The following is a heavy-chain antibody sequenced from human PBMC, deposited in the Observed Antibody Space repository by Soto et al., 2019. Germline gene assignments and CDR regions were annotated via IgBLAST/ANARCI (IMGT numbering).Heavy chain of an antibody. V-gene: IGHV1-3*04. J-gene: IGHJ4*02. CDR2: INTGNGNT. CDR1: EYTFTTYA. D-gene: IGHD3-3*01. Sequence: ASVKVSCKASEYTFTTYAIHWVRQAPGQRLEWMGWINTGNGNTKYSQKFQGRVTITRDTSASTAYMELSSLRSEDTAVYYCARGVDYDFWSGYYNYIDYWGQGTQVTVSS. CDR3: ARGVDYDFWSGYYNYIDY.